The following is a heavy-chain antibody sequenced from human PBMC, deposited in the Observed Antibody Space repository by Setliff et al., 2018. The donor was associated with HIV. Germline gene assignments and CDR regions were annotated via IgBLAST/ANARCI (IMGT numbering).Heavy chain of an antibody. CDR3: TTQRLS. Sequence: AGGSLRLSWTASGFTFNSDGMNWVRQAPGKGLEWVGRIKSKTDGGTTDYAAPVKGRFTISRYDSRNTLYLQINSLKTEATAGYYCTTQRLSWGQGTLVTVSS. CDR1: GFTFNSDG. CDR2: IKSKTDGGTT. J-gene: IGHJ4*02. D-gene: IGHD6-25*01. V-gene: IGHV3-15*01.